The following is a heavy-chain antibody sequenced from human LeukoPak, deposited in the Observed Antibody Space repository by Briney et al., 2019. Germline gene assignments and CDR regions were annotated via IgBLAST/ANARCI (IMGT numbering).Heavy chain of an antibody. D-gene: IGHD6-19*01. V-gene: IGHV6-1*01. J-gene: IGHJ4*02. CDR2: TYFRSKFYI. Sequence: SQTLSLTCAISGDSVSRNNAGWNWIRQSPSRGLEWLGRTYFRSKFYIDYAVSVQSRITIDPDTSRNQFSLQLNSVTPKDTAIYYCVRGQWNSIYYFDSWGQGTLVTVSS. CDR3: VRGQWNSIYYFDS. CDR1: GDSVSRNNAG.